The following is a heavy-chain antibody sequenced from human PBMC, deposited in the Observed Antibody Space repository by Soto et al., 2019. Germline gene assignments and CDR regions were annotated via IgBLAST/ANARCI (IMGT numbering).Heavy chain of an antibody. D-gene: IGHD1-26*01. V-gene: IGHV1-8*01. CDR1: GYTFTSHD. CDR3: AKAPWGGYSGSYPSLFVD. Sequence: ASVKVSCKASGYTFTSHDINWVRQATGQGLEWMGWMNPNSGNTGHAQKFQGRVTMTRNTSISTAYMELSSLRSEDTAVYYCAKAPWGGYSGSYPSLFVDWGQGTLVTVSS. CDR2: MNPNSGNT. J-gene: IGHJ4*02.